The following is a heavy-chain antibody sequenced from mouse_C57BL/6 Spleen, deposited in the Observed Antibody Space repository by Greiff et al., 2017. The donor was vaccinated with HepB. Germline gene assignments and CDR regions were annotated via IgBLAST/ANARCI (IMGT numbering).Heavy chain of an antibody. Sequence: EVKLVESGGGLVKPGGSLKLSCAASGFTFSSYTMSWVRQTPEKRLEWVATISGGGGNTYYPDSVKGRFTISRDNAKNTLYLQMSSLRSADTALYYCARGDYYGGYFDVWGTGTTVTVSS. D-gene: IGHD1-1*01. V-gene: IGHV5-9*01. CDR2: ISGGGGNT. CDR3: ARGDYYGGYFDV. CDR1: GFTFSSYT. J-gene: IGHJ1*03.